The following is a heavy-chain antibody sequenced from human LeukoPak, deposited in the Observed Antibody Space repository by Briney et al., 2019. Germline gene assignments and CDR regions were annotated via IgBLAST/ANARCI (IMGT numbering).Heavy chain of an antibody. CDR3: ARLYDGSYSYYYYYYMDV. V-gene: IGHV4-39*07. J-gene: IGHJ6*03. CDR1: GGSISSSSYY. CDR2: INHSGST. D-gene: IGHD1-26*01. Sequence: SETLSLTCTVSGGSISSSSYYWSWIRQPPGKGLEWIGEINHSGSTNYNPSLKSRVTISVDTSKNQFSLKLSSVTAADTAVYYCARLYDGSYSYYYYYYMDVWGKGTTVTISS.